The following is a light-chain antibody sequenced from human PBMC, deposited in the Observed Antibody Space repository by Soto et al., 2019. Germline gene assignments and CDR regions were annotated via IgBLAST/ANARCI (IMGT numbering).Light chain of an antibody. J-gene: IGLJ3*02. CDR3: QSYDSSLSGSNWV. Sequence: QSVLTQPPSVSGAPGQRVTISCTGGSSNIGAGYDVHWYQQLPGTAPKLLIYGNSNRPSGVPDRFSGSKSGTSASLAITGLQAEDEADYYCQSYDSSLSGSNWVFGGGTQLTVL. CDR1: SSNIGAGYD. CDR2: GNS. V-gene: IGLV1-40*01.